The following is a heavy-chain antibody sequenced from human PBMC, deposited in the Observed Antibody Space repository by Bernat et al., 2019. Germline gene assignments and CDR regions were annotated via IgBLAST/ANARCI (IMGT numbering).Heavy chain of an antibody. D-gene: IGHD6-19*01. V-gene: IGHV3-30*18. CDR2: ISYDGSNK. CDR3: AKDTGYSSGWYHDAFDI. CDR1: GFTFSSYG. J-gene: IGHJ3*02. Sequence: QVQLVESGGGVVQPGRSLRLSCAASGFTFSSYGTHWVRQAPGKGLEWVAVISYDGSNKYYADSVKGRFTISRDNSKNTLYLQMNSLRAEDTAVYYCAKDTGYSSGWYHDAFDIWGQGTMVTVSS.